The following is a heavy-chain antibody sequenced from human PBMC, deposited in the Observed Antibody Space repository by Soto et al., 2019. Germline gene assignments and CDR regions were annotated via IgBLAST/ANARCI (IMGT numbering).Heavy chain of an antibody. J-gene: IGHJ4*02. D-gene: IGHD3-10*02. V-gene: IGHV2-5*02. CDR3: AHRDSHNYYVFDY. Sequence: QITLKESGPTLVKPTQTLTLTCTLSGFSIGTSGMGVGWVRQPPGNALEWLGVIYWDADKRYSPSLKSRLTITKDTSKNQVVLTMSNVDPVDTATYYCAHRDSHNYYVFDYWGPGTLVTVSS. CDR1: GFSIGTSGMG. CDR2: IYWDADK.